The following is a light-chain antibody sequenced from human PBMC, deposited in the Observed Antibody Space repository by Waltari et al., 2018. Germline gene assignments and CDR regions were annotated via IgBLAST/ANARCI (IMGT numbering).Light chain of an antibody. CDR1: QSVFFSSNNRNY. V-gene: IGKV4-1*01. CDR2: WAS. Sequence: DIVMTQSPDSLAGSLGERATINCRSSQSVFFSSNNRNYIAWYQQRPGQPPKMLIYWASIRESGGPDRFSGSGSGTEFTLTISSLQAEDVAVYYCQQYYSPPPTFGQGTKVEIK. CDR3: QQYYSPPPT. J-gene: IGKJ1*01.